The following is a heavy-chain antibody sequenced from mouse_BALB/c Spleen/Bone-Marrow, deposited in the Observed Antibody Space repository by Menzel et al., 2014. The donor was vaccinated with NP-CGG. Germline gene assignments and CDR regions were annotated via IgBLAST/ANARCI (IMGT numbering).Heavy chain of an antibody. CDR1: GFNIEDSY. V-gene: IGHV14-3*02. CDR2: IDPANGNT. Sequence: DVQLQESGAEIVKPGASVKSSCTTSGFNIEDSYIYWMKQRPEQGLEWIGRIDPANGNTKYDPKFQGKATITVDTSSATAYLQLSSLTSEDTAVYYCARNYGSSIDYWGQGTTLTVSS. D-gene: IGHD1-1*01. J-gene: IGHJ2*01. CDR3: ARNYGSSIDY.